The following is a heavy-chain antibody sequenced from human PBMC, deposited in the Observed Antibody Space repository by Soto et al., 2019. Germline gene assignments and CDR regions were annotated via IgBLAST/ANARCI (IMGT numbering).Heavy chain of an antibody. J-gene: IGHJ6*02. CDR2: IYYSGST. D-gene: IGHD3-3*01. CDR3: ARAGYDFWSGYYIRSYGMDV. V-gene: IGHV4-59*01. CDR1: GGSISSYY. Sequence: SETLSLTCTVSGGSISSYYWSWIRQPPGKGLEWIGYIYYSGSTNYNPSLKSRVTISVDTSKNQFSLKLSSVTAADTAVYYCARAGYDFWSGYYIRSYGMDVWGQGTTVTVSS.